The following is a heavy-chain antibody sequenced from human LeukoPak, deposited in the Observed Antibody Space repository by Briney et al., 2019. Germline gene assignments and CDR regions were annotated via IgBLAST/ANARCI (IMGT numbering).Heavy chain of an antibody. CDR3: TSYDSSGYYSDAFDI. D-gene: IGHD3-22*01. Sequence: GGSLRLSCAASGFTFSSYSMNWVRQAPGKGLEWVGFIRSKAYGGTTEYAASVKGRFTISRDDSKSIAYLQMNSLKTEDTAVYYCTSYDSSGYYSDAFDIWGQGTMVTVSS. CDR1: GFTFSSYS. J-gene: IGHJ3*02. CDR2: IRSKAYGGTT. V-gene: IGHV3-49*04.